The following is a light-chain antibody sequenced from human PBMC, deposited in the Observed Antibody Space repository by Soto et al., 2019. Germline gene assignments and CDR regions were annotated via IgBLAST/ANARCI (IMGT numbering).Light chain of an antibody. V-gene: IGLV2-11*01. CDR1: SSDVGGYNY. CDR3: CSYAGTYTYL. Sequence: QSALTQPRSVSGSPGQSVTISCTGTSSDVGGYNYVSWYQQHPGEAPKLMIYDVSERPSGVPDRFTASKSGNTASLTISGLQAEDEADYYCCSYAGTYTYLFGTGNKVTVL. J-gene: IGLJ1*01. CDR2: DVS.